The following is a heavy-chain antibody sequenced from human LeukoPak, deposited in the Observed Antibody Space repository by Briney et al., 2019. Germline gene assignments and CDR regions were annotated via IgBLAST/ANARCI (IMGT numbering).Heavy chain of an antibody. D-gene: IGHD5-18*01. J-gene: IGHJ3*02. Sequence: SETLSLTCTVSGDSISNYWWSWIRQPAGEGLEWIERIYTSGSTNYNPSLKSRVTMSVDTSKNQISLRLSSVTAADTAVYYCARVLPPGGAPIPVQLWLGYDAFDIWGQGTMVTVSS. CDR3: ARVLPPGGAPIPVQLWLGYDAFDI. CDR1: GDSISNYW. CDR2: IYTSGST. V-gene: IGHV4-4*07.